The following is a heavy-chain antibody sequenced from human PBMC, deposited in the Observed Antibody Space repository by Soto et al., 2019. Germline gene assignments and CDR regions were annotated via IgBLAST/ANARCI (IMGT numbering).Heavy chain of an antibody. V-gene: IGHV1-2*04. Sequence: QVQLVQSGAEVKKPGASVKVSCKASGYTFTGYYMHWVRQAPGQGLEWMGWINPNSGGTNYAQKFQGWVTMTRDTSISTAYMELSRLRSDDTAVYYCARELLYCSGGSCSPYYYYGMDVWGQGTTVTVSS. CDR2: INPNSGGT. CDR1: GYTFTGYY. D-gene: IGHD2-15*01. CDR3: ARELLYCSGGSCSPYYYYGMDV. J-gene: IGHJ6*02.